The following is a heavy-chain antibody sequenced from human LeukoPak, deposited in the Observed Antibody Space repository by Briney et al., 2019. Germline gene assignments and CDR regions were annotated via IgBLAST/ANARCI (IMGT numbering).Heavy chain of an antibody. CDR3: ARVRSGYDDLYYYYGMDV. V-gene: IGHV4-59*01. CDR1: GGSISSYY. Sequence: SETLSLTCTVSGGSISSYYWSWIRQPPGKGLEWTGYIYYSGSTNYNPSLKSRVTISVDTSKNQFSLKLSSVTAADTAVYYCARVRSGYDDLYYYYGMDVWGKGTTVTVSS. CDR2: IYYSGST. J-gene: IGHJ6*04. D-gene: IGHD5-12*01.